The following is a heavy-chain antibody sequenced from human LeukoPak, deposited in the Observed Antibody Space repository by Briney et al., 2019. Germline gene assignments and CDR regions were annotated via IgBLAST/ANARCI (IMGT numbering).Heavy chain of an antibody. CDR2: ISGSGGST. J-gene: IGHJ4*02. CDR1: GFTFSSYA. V-gene: IGHV3-23*01. D-gene: IGHD1-1*01. Sequence: RSGGSLRLSCAASGFTFSSYAMSWVRQAPGKGLEWVSAISGSGGSTYYADSVKGRFTISRDNAKNSLYLQMNSLRAEDTAVYFCARVRALTWHWDYWGQGTLVTVSS. CDR3: ARVRALTWHWDY.